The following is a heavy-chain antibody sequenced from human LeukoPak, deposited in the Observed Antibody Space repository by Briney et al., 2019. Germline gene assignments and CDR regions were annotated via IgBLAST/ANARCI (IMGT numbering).Heavy chain of an antibody. D-gene: IGHD3-9*01. CDR2: ISYDGSNK. Sequence: GRSLRLSCAASGFTFSSYAMHWVRQAPGKGLEWVAVISYDGSNKYYADSVKGRFTISRDNSKNTLYLQMNSLRAEDTAAYYCASYDILTGYPGYWGQGTLVTVSS. CDR1: GFTFSSYA. CDR3: ASYDILTGYPGY. J-gene: IGHJ4*02. V-gene: IGHV3-30-3*01.